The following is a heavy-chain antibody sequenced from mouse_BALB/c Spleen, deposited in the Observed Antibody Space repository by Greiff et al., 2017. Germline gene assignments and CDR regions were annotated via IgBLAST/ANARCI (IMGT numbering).Heavy chain of an antibody. CDR2: IDPANGNT. J-gene: IGHJ4*01. Sequence: EVQRVESGAELVKPGASVKLSCTASGFNIKDTYMHWVKQRPEQGLEWIGRIDPANGNTKYDPKFQGKATITADTSSNTAYLQLSSLTSEDTAVYYCASRYEVDYWGQGTSVTVSS. D-gene: IGHD1-1*01. CDR1: GFNIKDTY. CDR3: ASRYEVDY. V-gene: IGHV14-3*02.